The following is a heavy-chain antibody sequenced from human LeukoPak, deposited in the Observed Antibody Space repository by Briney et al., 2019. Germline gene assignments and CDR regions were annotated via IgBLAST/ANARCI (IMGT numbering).Heavy chain of an antibody. Sequence: GESLKISCKGSGYSLTSYWISWVRQMPGKGLEWMGRIDPSDSYTNYSPSFQGLVTISADKSISTAYLQWSSLKASDTAMYYCARLGATLQYGFDYWGQGTLVTVSS. CDR1: GYSLTSYW. J-gene: IGHJ4*02. V-gene: IGHV5-10-1*01. D-gene: IGHD1-26*01. CDR2: IDPSDSYT. CDR3: ARLGATLQYGFDY.